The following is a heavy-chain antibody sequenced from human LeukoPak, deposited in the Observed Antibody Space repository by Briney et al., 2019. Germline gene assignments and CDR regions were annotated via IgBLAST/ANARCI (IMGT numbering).Heavy chain of an antibody. CDR2: LTGSGGNT. V-gene: IGHV3-23*01. Sequence: GGSLRLSCAASGFTFSSYAMSWVRQAPGKGLEWVSGLTGSGGNTYYADSVKGRFTISRDNSKNTLSLQMDSLKAEDAAVYYCVKFRGIQHYNYHMDVWGKGTTVTVSS. CDR1: GFTFSSYA. J-gene: IGHJ6*03. D-gene: IGHD3-10*01. CDR3: VKFRGIQHYNYHMDV.